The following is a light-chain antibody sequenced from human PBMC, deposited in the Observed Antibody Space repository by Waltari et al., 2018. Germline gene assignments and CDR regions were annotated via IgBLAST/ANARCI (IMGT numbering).Light chain of an antibody. CDR3: SLYTSSSTYV. V-gene: IGLV2-18*01. CDR2: EVS. Sequence: QSALTQPPSVSGSPGQSVTISCNGSIRDVGRYPRVPWYQQPPDTAPKLMIYEVSNRPSGVPDRFSGSKSGNTASLTISGLQAEDEADYYCSLYTSSSTYVFGTGTKVTVL. J-gene: IGLJ1*01. CDR1: IRDVGRYPR.